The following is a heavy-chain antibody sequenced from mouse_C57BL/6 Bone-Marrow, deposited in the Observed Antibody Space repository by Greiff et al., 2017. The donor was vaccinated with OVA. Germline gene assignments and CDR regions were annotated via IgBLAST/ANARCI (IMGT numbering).Heavy chain of an antibody. CDR1: GYAFSSSW. V-gene: IGHV1-82*01. CDR3: ARRGGTVGPYWDFDV. D-gene: IGHD1-1*01. J-gene: IGHJ1*03. CDR2: IYPGDGDT. Sequence: QVQLQQSGPELVKPGASVKISCKASGYAFSSSWMNWVKQRPGKGLEWIGRIYPGDGDTNYNGKFKGKATLTADKSSSTADMQLSSLTSEDSAVYFGARRGGTVGPYWDFDVWGTGTTVTVSS.